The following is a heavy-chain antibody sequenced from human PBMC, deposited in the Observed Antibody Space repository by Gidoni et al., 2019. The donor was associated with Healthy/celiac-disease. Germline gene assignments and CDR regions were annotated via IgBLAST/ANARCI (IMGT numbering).Heavy chain of an antibody. Sequence: GGSISSSNYYWGWIRQPPGKGLTWIGTIYYSGSTYYNPSLKSLVTISVDTSKNQFSLKLSSVTAADTAMYYCARVRPYSSSWYVPYYFDYWGQGTLVTVSS. V-gene: IGHV4-39*01. D-gene: IGHD6-13*01. CDR2: IYYSGST. J-gene: IGHJ4*02. CDR3: ARVRPYSSSWYVPYYFDY. CDR1: GGSISSSNYY.